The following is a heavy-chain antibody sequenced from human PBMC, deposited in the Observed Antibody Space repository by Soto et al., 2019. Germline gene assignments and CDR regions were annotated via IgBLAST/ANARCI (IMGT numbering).Heavy chain of an antibody. Sequence: ASVKVSCKASGYTFTSYYMHWVRQAPGQGLEWMGIINPSGGSTSYAQKFQGRVTMTRDTSTSTVYMELSSLRSEDTAVYYCARGTYYYGSSGYYWTTEVYYFDYWGQGTLVTVSS. CDR1: GYTFTSYY. D-gene: IGHD3-22*01. CDR3: ARGTYYYGSSGYYWTTEVYYFDY. V-gene: IGHV1-46*01. J-gene: IGHJ4*02. CDR2: INPSGGST.